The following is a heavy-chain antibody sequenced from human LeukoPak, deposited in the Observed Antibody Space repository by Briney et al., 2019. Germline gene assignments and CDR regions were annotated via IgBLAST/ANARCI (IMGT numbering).Heavy chain of an antibody. Sequence: GESLKISCKGFGYSFTRNWIGCVRQMPGKGMEWMGIIYPGDSDTRYSPSFQGQVTISADKSINTAYLQWSSLKASDTAMYYCARRVVNNRNWYFNLWGRGTLVTVSS. CDR1: GYSFTRNW. CDR3: ARRVVNNRNWYFNL. CDR2: IYPGDSDT. D-gene: IGHD4-23*01. J-gene: IGHJ2*01. V-gene: IGHV5-51*01.